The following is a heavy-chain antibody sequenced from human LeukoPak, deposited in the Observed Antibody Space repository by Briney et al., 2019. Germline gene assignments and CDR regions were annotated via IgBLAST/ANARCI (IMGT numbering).Heavy chain of an antibody. V-gene: IGHV4-59*01. CDR3: ATTDPRETGDRFDY. Sequence: PSETLSLTCTVSGGSISSYYWGWIRQPPGKGLEWIGYIYYSGSTNYNLSLKSRVTISVDTSKNQFSLKLSSVTAADTAVYYCATTDPRETGDRFDYWGQGTLVTVSS. D-gene: IGHD7-27*01. J-gene: IGHJ4*02. CDR1: GGSISSYY. CDR2: IYYSGST.